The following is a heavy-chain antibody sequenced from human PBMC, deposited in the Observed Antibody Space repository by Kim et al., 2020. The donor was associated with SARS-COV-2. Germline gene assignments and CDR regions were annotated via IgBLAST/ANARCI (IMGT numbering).Heavy chain of an antibody. CDR2: IYSGGSI. V-gene: IGHV3-53*01. CDR3: ASDSRAMLVAAAGSFDY. Sequence: GGSLRLSCAASGFTVSSNYMSWVRQAPGKGLEWVSVIYSGGSIYYADSVKGRFTISTDNSKNTLYLQMNSLRAEDTAVYYCASDSRAMLVAAAGSFDYWGQGTLVTVSS. CDR1: GFTVSSNY. D-gene: IGHD6-13*01. J-gene: IGHJ4*02.